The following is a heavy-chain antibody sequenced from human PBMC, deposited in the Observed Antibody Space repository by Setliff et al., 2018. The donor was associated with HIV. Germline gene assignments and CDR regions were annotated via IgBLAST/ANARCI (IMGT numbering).Heavy chain of an antibody. V-gene: IGHV3-23*01. CDR2: ISGSGGST. D-gene: IGHD3-22*01. J-gene: IGHJ5*02. CDR1: EFTFSDYW. CDR3: ARLMGSDSNFYIPGHWFDP. Sequence: PGGSMRLSCVVSEFTFSDYWMSWVRQAPGKGLEWVSGISGSGGSTYYADSVKGRFTISRDNSKNTLYLQMNSLTSEDTAVYFCARLMGSDSNFYIPGHWFDPWGQGTLVTVSS.